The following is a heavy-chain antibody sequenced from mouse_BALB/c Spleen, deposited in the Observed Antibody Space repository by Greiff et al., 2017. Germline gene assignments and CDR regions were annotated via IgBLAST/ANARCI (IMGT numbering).Heavy chain of an antibody. CDR3: ARSPHFDY. J-gene: IGHJ2*01. CDR1: GYSITSDYA. CDR2: ISYSGST. Sequence: EVKLVESGPGLVKPSQSLSLTCTVTGYSITSDYAWNWIRQFPGNKLEWMGYISYSGSTSYNPSLKSRISITRDTSKNQFFLQLNSVTTEDTATYYCARSPHFDYWGQGTTLTVSS. V-gene: IGHV3-2*02.